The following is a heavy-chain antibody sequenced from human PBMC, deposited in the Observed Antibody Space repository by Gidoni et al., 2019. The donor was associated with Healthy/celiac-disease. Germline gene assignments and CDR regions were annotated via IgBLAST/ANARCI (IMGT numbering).Heavy chain of an antibody. J-gene: IGHJ6*02. CDR3: ARVGYYYDSSGYYYTNYYYYYGMDV. Sequence: EVQLVESGGGLVQPGGSLRLSCAASGFTFSSYWTHWVRKAQGKGLVWVARINSDGSSTSYADSVKGRFTISRDNAKNTLYLQMNSLRAEDTAVYYCARVGYYYDSSGYYYTNYYYYYGMDVWGQGTTVTVSS. V-gene: IGHV3-74*01. D-gene: IGHD3-22*01. CDR1: GFTFSSYW. CDR2: INSDGSST.